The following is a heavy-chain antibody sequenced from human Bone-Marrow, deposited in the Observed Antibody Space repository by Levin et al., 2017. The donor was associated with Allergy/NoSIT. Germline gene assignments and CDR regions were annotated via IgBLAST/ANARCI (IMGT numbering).Heavy chain of an antibody. CDR3: AREGTPQSWDY. CDR1: GGSISNSY. J-gene: IGHJ4*02. Sequence: SQTLSLTCSVSGGSISNSYWSWIRQPPGKGLEWIGSIYYIGKTYYNPSLESRVTISVDTSKNQFSLKLTSVTAADTAVYYCAREGTPQSWDYWGQGTLVTVSS. CDR2: IYYIGKT. D-gene: IGHD1-14*01. V-gene: IGHV4-59*12.